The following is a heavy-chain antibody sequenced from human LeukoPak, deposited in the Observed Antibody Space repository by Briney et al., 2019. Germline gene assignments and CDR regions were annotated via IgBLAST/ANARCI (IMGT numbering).Heavy chain of an antibody. CDR3: ATRNIFEY. Sequence: GGSLRLSCAASGFTFSSYAMSWVRQAPGKGLEWVSSISGSGGSTYYSDSVKGRFTISRDNSKNTLYLQLNSLRAEDTAVYYCATRNIFEYWGQGTLVTVSS. CDR1: GFTFSSYA. J-gene: IGHJ4*02. CDR2: ISGSGGST. V-gene: IGHV3-23*01.